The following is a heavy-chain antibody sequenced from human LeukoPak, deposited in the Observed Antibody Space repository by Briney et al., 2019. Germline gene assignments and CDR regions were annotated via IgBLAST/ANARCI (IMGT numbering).Heavy chain of an antibody. CDR3: ASSPHYGMDV. CDR1: GGSISSYY. J-gene: IGHJ6*02. Sequence: SETLSLTCTVSGGSISSYYWSWIRLPPGKGLEWIGYIYYSGSTNYNPSLKSRVTISVDTSKNQFSLKLSSVTAADTAVYYCASSPHYGMDVWGQGTTVTVSS. V-gene: IGHV4-59*01. CDR2: IYYSGST.